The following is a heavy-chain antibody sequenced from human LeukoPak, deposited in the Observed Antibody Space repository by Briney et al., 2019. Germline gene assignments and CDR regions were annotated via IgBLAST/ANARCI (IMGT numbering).Heavy chain of an antibody. CDR1: GFTFSSYW. CDR2: IKQDGSEK. Sequence: GGSLRLSCAASGFTFSSYWMSWVRQAPGKGLEWVANIKQDGSEKYYVDSVKGRFTISRDNAKNSVYLQMNSLRAEDTAVYYCARANTESIPYYYYYYYMDVWGKGTTVTVSS. D-gene: IGHD2-21*01. V-gene: IGHV3-7*01. CDR3: ARANTESIPYYYYYYYMDV. J-gene: IGHJ6*03.